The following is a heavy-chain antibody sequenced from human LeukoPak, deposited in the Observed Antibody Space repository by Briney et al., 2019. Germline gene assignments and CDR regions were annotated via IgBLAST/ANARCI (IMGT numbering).Heavy chain of an antibody. Sequence: ASVKVSCKASGYTFTSYGISWVRQAPGQGLEWMGWISAYNGNTNYAQKFQGRVTMTRDTSTSTVYMELSSLRSEDTAVYYCATPADITIFGVARSPNYYYYYGMDVWGQGTTVTVSS. CDR3: ATPADITIFGVARSPNYYYYYGMDV. J-gene: IGHJ6*02. V-gene: IGHV1-18*01. D-gene: IGHD3-3*01. CDR1: GYTFTSYG. CDR2: ISAYNGNT.